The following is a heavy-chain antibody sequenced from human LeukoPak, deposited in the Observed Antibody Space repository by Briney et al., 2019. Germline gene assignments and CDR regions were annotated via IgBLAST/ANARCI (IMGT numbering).Heavy chain of an antibody. CDR3: AKEPASSGWFDP. J-gene: IGHJ5*02. D-gene: IGHD6-19*01. Sequence: GGSLRLSCAASGFTFSSYGMHWARQAPGKGLEWVAVIWYDGSNKYYADSVKGRFTISRDNSKNTLYLQMNSLRAEDTAVYYCAKEPASSGWFDPWGQGTLVAVSS. CDR2: IWYDGSNK. CDR1: GFTFSSYG. V-gene: IGHV3-33*06.